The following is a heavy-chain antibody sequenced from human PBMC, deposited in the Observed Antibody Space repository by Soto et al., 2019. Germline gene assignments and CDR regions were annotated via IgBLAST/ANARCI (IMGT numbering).Heavy chain of an antibody. CDR3: ARVLDWNSRWFDP. V-gene: IGHV5-51*01. Sequence: GESLKISCKGSGYSFTSYWIGWVRQMPGKGLEWMGIIYPGDSDTRYSPSFQGQVTISADKSISTAYLQGSSLKASDTAMYYCARVLDWNSRWFDPWGQGTLVTVSS. D-gene: IGHD3-9*01. CDR1: GYSFTSYW. CDR2: IYPGDSDT. J-gene: IGHJ5*02.